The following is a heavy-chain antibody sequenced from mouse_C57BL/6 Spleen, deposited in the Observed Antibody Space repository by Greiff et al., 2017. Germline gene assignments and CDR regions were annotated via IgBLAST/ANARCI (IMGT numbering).Heavy chain of an antibody. Sequence: QVQLQQPGAELVMPGASVKLSCKASGYTFTSYWMHWVKQRPGQGLEWIGEIDPSDSYTNYNQKFKGKSTLTVDKSSSTAYMQLSSLTSEDSAVYYCARSNSNYRVGYAMDYWGQGTSVTVSS. CDR2: IDPSDSYT. CDR1: GYTFTSYW. J-gene: IGHJ4*01. D-gene: IGHD2-5*01. V-gene: IGHV1-69*01. CDR3: ARSNSNYRVGYAMDY.